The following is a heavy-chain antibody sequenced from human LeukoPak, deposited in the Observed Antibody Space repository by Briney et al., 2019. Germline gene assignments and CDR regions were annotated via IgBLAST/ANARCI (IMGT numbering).Heavy chain of an antibody. D-gene: IGHD2-2*01. J-gene: IGHJ6*02. CDR3: ARDGGVVPAPKGNYYYYGMDV. CDR1: GYTFTSYY. Sequence: ASVKVSCKASGYTFTSYYIHWVRQAPGQGLERMGLINPVGGSTSYAQKLQGRVSMTRDTSTNTVYMELSGLRSEDTAVYYCARDGGVVPAPKGNYYYYGMDVWGQGTTVTVSS. CDR2: INPVGGST. V-gene: IGHV1-46*04.